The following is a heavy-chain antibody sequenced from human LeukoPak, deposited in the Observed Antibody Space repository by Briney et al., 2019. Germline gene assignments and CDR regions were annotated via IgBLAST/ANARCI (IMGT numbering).Heavy chain of an antibody. CDR3: ARIPGGPYCGGDCYDAFDI. V-gene: IGHV5-51*01. D-gene: IGHD2-21*02. CDR2: IYPGDSDT. J-gene: IGHJ3*02. CDR1: GYTFSTYW. Sequence: GESLKISCKGSGYTFSTYWIGWVRQMPGKGLEWMGIIYPGDSDTRYSPSFQGQVTISADKSISTAYLQWSSLKASDTAMYYCARIPGGPYCGGDCYDAFDIWGQGTMVTVSS.